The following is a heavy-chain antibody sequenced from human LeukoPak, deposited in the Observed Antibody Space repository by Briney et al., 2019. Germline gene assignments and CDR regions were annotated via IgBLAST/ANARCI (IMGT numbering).Heavy chain of an antibody. CDR3: ARGVAIAVPRYYFDY. D-gene: IGHD6-19*01. J-gene: IGHJ4*02. V-gene: IGHV1-46*01. CDR2: INPSGGST. Sequence: ASVKVSFKASGYTFTSYYMHWVRPAPGQGLEWMGVINPSGGSTSYAQRFQGRVTMTRDMSTSTVYMELISLKSEDTALYYCARGVAIAVPRYYFDYWGQGTLVTVSS. CDR1: GYTFTSYY.